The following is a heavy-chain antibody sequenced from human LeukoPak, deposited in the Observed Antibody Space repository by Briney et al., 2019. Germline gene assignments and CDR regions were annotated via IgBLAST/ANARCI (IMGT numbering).Heavy chain of an antibody. CDR3: ARVFRYYDSSGCFDY. V-gene: IGHV4-59*11. CDR1: GGSISSHY. Sequence: SETLSLTCTVSGGSISSHYWSWIRQPPGKGLEWIGYIYYSGSTNYNPSLKSRVTISVDTSKNQFSLKLSSVTAADTAVYYCARVFRYYDSSGCFDYWGQGTLVTVSS. D-gene: IGHD3-22*01. CDR2: IYYSGST. J-gene: IGHJ4*02.